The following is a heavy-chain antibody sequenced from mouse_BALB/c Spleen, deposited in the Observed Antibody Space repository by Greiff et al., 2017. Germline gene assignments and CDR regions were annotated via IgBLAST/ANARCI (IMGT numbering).Heavy chain of an antibody. V-gene: IGHV3-6*02. CDR3: ARGGYYGSNWFAY. CDR2: ISYDGSN. J-gene: IGHJ3*01. Sequence: EVQLQQSGPGLVKPSQSLSLTCSVTGYSITSGYYWNWIRQFPGNKLEWVGYISYDGSNNYNPSLKNRISITRDTSKNQFFLKLNSVTTEDTATYYCARGGYYGSNWFAYWGQGTLVTVSA. CDR1: GYSITSGYY. D-gene: IGHD1-1*01.